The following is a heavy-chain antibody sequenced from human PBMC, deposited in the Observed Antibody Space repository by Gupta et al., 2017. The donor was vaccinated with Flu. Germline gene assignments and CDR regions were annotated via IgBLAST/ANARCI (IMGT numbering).Heavy chain of an antibody. Sequence: QVPLVQSGADVKKSGSSVRVSCRVSGGFFSNHAIAWVRQAHGQGLEWMGGIIPIFGTANYAEKFQGRVTMTADKSTSTAYMESRSLRSEDTAMYYCARLRWNFGYDMDVCGQGTTVSVSS. D-gene: IGHD1-7*01. CDR2: IIPIFGTA. CDR1: GGFFSNHA. V-gene: IGHV1-69*06. J-gene: IGHJ6*02. CDR3: ARLRWNFGYDMDV.